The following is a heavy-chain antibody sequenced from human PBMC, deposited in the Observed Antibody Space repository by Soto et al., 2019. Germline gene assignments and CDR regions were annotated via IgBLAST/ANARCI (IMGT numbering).Heavy chain of an antibody. CDR2: IYYSGST. Sequence: QVQLQESGPGLVKPSQTLSLTCTVSGGSISSGGYYWSWIRQHPGKGLEWIGYIYYSGSTYYNPSLKSRVTMSVDTSKNQCSLKLSSVTAADTAVYYCARGYGDYPESDAFDIWGQGTMVTVSS. V-gene: IGHV4-31*03. CDR1: GGSISSGGYY. CDR3: ARGYGDYPESDAFDI. J-gene: IGHJ3*02. D-gene: IGHD4-17*01.